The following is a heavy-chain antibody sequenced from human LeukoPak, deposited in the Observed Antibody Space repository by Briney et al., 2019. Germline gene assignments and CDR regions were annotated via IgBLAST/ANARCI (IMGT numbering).Heavy chain of an antibody. CDR1: GGSVSSGSYY. D-gene: IGHD3-3*01. V-gene: IGHV4-61*01. J-gene: IGHJ6*02. CDR3: ARSEWSRYYYYGMDV. Sequence: SETLSLTCTVSGGSVSSGSYYWSWIRQPPGKGLEWIGYIYYSGSTNYNPSLKSRVTISVDTSKNQFSLKLRSVTAADTAVYYCARSEWSRYYYYGMDVWGQGTTVTVSS. CDR2: IYYSGST.